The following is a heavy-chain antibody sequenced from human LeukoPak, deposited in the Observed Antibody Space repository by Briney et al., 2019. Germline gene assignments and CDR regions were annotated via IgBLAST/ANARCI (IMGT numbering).Heavy chain of an antibody. Sequence: GESLKISCKASGYTFTYFLIGWVRQMPGKGLEWVGIVYPSDSDIRYSPSFEGQVRISADKSISTAYLQWTSLRASDTATYYCARLIGGGRNWLDPWGQGTQVTVSS. CDR3: ARLIGGGRNWLDP. V-gene: IGHV5-51*01. J-gene: IGHJ5*02. CDR1: GYTFTYFL. CDR2: VYPSDSDI. D-gene: IGHD1-26*01.